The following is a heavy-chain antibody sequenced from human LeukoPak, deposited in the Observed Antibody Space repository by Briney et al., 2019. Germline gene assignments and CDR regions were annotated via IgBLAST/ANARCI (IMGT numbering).Heavy chain of an antibody. CDR2: IYYSGST. CDR1: GGSISSGGYY. D-gene: IGHD2-8*02. CDR3: ARDGTDYYYYYGMDV. J-gene: IGHJ6*02. V-gene: IGHV4-31*03. Sequence: PSETLSLTCTVSGGSISSGGYYWSWIRQHPGRGLEWIGYIYYSGSTYYNPSLKSRVTISVDTSKNQFSLKLSSVTAADTAVYYCARDGTDYYYYYGMDVWGQGTTVTVSS.